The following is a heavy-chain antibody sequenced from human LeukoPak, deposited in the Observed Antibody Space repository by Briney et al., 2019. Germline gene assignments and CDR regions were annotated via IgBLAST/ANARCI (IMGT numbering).Heavy chain of an antibody. J-gene: IGHJ6*02. CDR2: IDPADSKT. V-gene: IGHV5-10-1*01. CDR1: GYTFTSHW. Sequence: GESLKISCKDSGYTFTSHWITWVRRMPGKGLEWVGTIDPADSKTTYSPSFEGHATMSADKSINTAYLQWPSLQASDTAIYYCATSIRGYSMDVWGQGTTVIVSS. CDR3: ATSIRGYSMDV. D-gene: IGHD3-10*01.